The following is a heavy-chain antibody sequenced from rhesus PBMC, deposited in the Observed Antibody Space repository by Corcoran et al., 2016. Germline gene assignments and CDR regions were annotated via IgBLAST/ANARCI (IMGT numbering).Heavy chain of an antibody. D-gene: IGHD2-27*01. Sequence: QVHLQESGPGVVKPSETLSLTCAVSGGSISDSYRWSWIRQPPGKGLEWIGYIYGSSTNPTYNPSLKSRVTISPDTYKNQFSLKLSSVTAADTAVYYCARGVVVYWYFDLWGPGTPITISS. CDR3: ARGVVVYWYFDL. V-gene: IGHV4S10*01. J-gene: IGHJ2*01. CDR1: GGSISDSYR. CDR2: IYGSSTNP.